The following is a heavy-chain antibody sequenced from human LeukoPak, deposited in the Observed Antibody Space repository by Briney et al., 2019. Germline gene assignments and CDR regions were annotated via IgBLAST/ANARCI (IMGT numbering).Heavy chain of an antibody. CDR3: ARGGPMRSSGWSDAFDI. CDR2: IYPGDSDT. CDR1: GYSFTSYW. D-gene: IGHD6-19*01. V-gene: IGHV5-51*01. Sequence: GESLKISCKGSGYSFTSYWIGWVRQMPGKGLEWMGIIYPGDSDTRYSPSFQGQVTISADKSISTAYLQWSSLKPSDTAMYYCARGGPMRSSGWSDAFDIWGQGTMVTVSS. J-gene: IGHJ3*02.